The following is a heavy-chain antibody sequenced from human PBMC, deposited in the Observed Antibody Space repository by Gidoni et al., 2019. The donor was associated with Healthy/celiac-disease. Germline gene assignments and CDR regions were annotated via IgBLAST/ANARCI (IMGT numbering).Heavy chain of an antibody. CDR2: INPNSGGT. J-gene: IGHJ4*02. V-gene: IGHV1-2*02. CDR1: GYTFTGYY. Sequence: QVQLVQSGAEVKKPGASVKVSCKASGYTFTGYYMHWVRQAPGQGLEWVGWINPNSGGTNYAQKFQGRVTMTRDTSISTAYMELSRLRSDDTAVYYCARLEEDSSGWGYFDYWGQGTLVTVSS. CDR3: ARLEEDSSGWGYFDY. D-gene: IGHD6-19*01.